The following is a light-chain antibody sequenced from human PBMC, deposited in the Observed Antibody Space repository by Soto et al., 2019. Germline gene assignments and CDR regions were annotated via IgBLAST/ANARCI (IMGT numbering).Light chain of an antibody. V-gene: IGKV3-20*01. CDR3: QQYGNSPYT. Sequence: EIVLTQSPATLSVALGERATLSCRARQSVTKNHLVWYQQRGGQPPXXLIYGVSQRAAGIPDRFSGSQSGTDFTLTINRLEPEDFALYYCQQYGNSPYTFGRGTRLEIK. CDR2: GVS. CDR1: QSVTKNH. J-gene: IGKJ5*01.